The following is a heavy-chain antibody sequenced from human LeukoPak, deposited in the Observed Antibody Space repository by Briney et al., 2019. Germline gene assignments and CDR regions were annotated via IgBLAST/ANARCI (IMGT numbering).Heavy chain of an antibody. Sequence: AGGSLRLSCAASGFTFSSYAMSWVRQAPGKGLEWVSAISGSGGSTYYADSVKGRFTISRDSSKNTLYLQMNSLRAEDTAVYYCAKPPSIAARRALNWFDPWGQGTLVTVSS. CDR2: ISGSGGST. CDR3: AKPPSIAARRALNWFDP. V-gene: IGHV3-23*01. D-gene: IGHD6-6*01. J-gene: IGHJ5*02. CDR1: GFTFSSYA.